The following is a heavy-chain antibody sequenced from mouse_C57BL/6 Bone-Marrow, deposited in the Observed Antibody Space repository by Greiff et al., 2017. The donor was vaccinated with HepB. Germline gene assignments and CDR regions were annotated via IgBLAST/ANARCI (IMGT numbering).Heavy chain of an antibody. CDR1: GYTFTSYG. D-gene: IGHD1-1*01. CDR3: ARERIFYYYGSTLFDY. J-gene: IGHJ2*01. V-gene: IGHV1-81*01. CDR2: IYPRSGNT. Sequence: QVQLKESGAELARPGASVKLSCKASGYTFTSYGISWVKQRTGQGLEWIGEIYPRSGNTYYNEKFKGKATLTADKSSSTAYMELRSLTSEDSAVYFCARERIFYYYGSTLFDYWGQGTTLTVSS.